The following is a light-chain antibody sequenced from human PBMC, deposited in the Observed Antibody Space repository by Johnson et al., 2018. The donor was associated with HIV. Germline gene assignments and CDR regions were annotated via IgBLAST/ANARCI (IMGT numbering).Light chain of an antibody. Sequence: QSVLTQPPSVSAAPGQKVTISCSGRSSNIGSNSVSWYQQLPGTAPKLLIYENNKRPSGIPDRFSGSKSGTSATLGITVLQTGDEADYYCGTWDSSLSASVFGTGTKVTVL. V-gene: IGLV1-51*02. CDR2: ENN. CDR1: SSNIGSNS. J-gene: IGLJ1*01. CDR3: GTWDSSLSASV.